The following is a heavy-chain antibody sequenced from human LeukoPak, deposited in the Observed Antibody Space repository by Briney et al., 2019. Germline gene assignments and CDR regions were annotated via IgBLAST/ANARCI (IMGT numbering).Heavy chain of an antibody. V-gene: IGHV3-30*03. CDR2: IAYDGCRK. CDR3: TRYDSSWFDP. CDR1: GFTFSGYG. Sequence: PGGSETLSCAGSGFTFSGYGMHWVRQAPGKGLEWVTGIAYDGCRKHYADSAKGRFTISRDNSRNTMDLQMNSLRVEDTAVYHCTRYDSSWFDPWGQGTLVTVSP. J-gene: IGHJ5*02. D-gene: IGHD3-3*01.